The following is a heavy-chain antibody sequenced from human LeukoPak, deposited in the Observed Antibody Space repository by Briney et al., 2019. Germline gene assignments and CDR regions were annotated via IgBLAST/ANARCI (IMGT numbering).Heavy chain of an antibody. Sequence: SETLSLTCTVSGYSISSGYYWGWIRQPPGKGLEWIGNIYHSGSTYYNPSLKSRVTISVDTSKNQISLKLTSVTAADTAVYYCARFPASAEYRHYYHMDVWGKGTTVTVSS. D-gene: IGHD6-25*01. CDR1: GYSISSGYY. V-gene: IGHV4-38-2*02. J-gene: IGHJ6*03. CDR2: IYHSGST. CDR3: ARFPASAEYRHYYHMDV.